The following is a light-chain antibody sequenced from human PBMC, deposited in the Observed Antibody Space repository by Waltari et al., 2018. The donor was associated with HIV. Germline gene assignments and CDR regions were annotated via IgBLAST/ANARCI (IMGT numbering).Light chain of an antibody. CDR3: CSYAGSTTFVE. CDR2: EVN. Sequence: QSALTQPASVSGSPGQSITISCTGTSSDIGGYNLVSWYQHHPDKAPKLIIYEVNVRPSGVSDRFSGSKSGNTVSLTISGLQAGDEADYYCCSYAGSTTFVEFGGGTKLTVL. J-gene: IGLJ3*02. V-gene: IGLV2-23*02. CDR1: SSDIGGYNL.